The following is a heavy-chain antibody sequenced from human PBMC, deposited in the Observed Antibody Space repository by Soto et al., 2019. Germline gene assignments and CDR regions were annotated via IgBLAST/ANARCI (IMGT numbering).Heavy chain of an antibody. Sequence: QVQLVQSGAEVKKPGSSVKVSCKASGGTFSSYAISWVRQAPGQGLEWMGGIIPIFGTANYAQKFQGRVTITADESTSTAYMELSSLRSEDTAVYYCATSPEAYYDYVWGSSYWGQGTLVTVSS. J-gene: IGHJ4*02. D-gene: IGHD3-16*01. CDR1: GGTFSSYA. CDR2: IIPIFGTA. V-gene: IGHV1-69*01. CDR3: ATSPEAYYDYVWGSSY.